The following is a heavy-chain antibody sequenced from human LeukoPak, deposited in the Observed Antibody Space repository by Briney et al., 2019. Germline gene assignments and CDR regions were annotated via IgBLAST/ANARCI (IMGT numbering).Heavy chain of an antibody. CDR3: ARKWGNSCDY. CDR2: VSGSGGST. D-gene: IGHD1-26*01. J-gene: IGHJ4*02. CDR1: GFTFSSYA. Sequence: GGSLRLSCAASGFTFSSYAMSWVRQAPGKGLEWVSTVSGSGGSTYYADSVKGRFTVSRDNSKNTVYLQMNSLRAEDTAVYYCARKWGNSCDYWGQGTLVTVSS. V-gene: IGHV3-23*01.